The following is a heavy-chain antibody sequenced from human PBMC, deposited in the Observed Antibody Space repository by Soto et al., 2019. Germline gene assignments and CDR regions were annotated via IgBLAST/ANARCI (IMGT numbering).Heavy chain of an antibody. CDR2: IIPILGIA. CDR1: GGTFSSYT. CDR3: ARGLHIGPDTVGENQPTSFDY. V-gene: IGHV1-69*02. Sequence: QVQLVQSGAEVKKPGSSVKVSCKASGGTFSSYTISWVRQAPGQGLEWMGRIIPILGIANYAQKFQGRVTITADKSTSTAYMELSSLRSEDTAVYYCARGLHIGPDTVGENQPTSFDYWGQGTLVTVSS. D-gene: IGHD2-21*01. J-gene: IGHJ4*02.